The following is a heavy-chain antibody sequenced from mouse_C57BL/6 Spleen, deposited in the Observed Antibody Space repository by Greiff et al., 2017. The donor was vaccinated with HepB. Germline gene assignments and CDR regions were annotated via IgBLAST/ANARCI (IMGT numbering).Heavy chain of an antibody. V-gene: IGHV14-2*01. Sequence: VQLQQSGAELVKPGASVKLSCTASGFNIKDYYMHWVKQRTEQGLEWIGRIDPEDGETKYAPKFPGKATITADTSSNTAYLQLSSLTSEDTAVYYCARGDWDGPLFAYWGQGTLVTVSA. J-gene: IGHJ3*01. CDR1: GFNIKDYY. CDR2: IDPEDGET. CDR3: ARGDWDGPLFAY. D-gene: IGHD4-1*01.